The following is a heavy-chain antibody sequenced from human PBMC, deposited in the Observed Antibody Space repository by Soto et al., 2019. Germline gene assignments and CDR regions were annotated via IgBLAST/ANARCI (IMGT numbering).Heavy chain of an antibody. CDR1: GGSISSGGYY. V-gene: IGHV4-31*03. Sequence: SETXSLTCTVSGGSISSGGYYWSWIRQHPGKGLEWIGYIYYSGSTYYNPSLESRVTISIDTSKNQFSLKLTSVTAADTAVYYCARDASSDFWSGYYRWFDPWGQGTLVTVSS. CDR3: ARDASSDFWSGYYRWFDP. D-gene: IGHD3-3*01. J-gene: IGHJ5*02. CDR2: IYYSGST.